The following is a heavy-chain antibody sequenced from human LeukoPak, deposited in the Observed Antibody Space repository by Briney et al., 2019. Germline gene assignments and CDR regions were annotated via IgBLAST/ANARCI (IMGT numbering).Heavy chain of an antibody. CDR1: GGSISSGSYY. V-gene: IGHV4-61*02. J-gene: IGHJ5*02. CDR2: IYTSGST. CDR3: ARHERCSSINCIYNWFDP. D-gene: IGHD2-2*01. Sequence: PSETLSLTCTVSGGSISSGSYYWSWIRQPAGKGLEWIGRIYTSGSTNYNPSLKSRVTIFVDPSKNQFSLNLRSVTAADTAVYYCARHERCSSINCIYNWFDPWGQGTLVIVSS.